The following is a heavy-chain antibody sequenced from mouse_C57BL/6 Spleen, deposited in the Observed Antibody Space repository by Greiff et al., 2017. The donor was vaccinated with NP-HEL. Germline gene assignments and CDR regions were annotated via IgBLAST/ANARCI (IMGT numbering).Heavy chain of an antibody. CDR2: INPGSGGT. J-gene: IGHJ3*01. D-gene: IGHD2-5*01. Sequence: VQLVESGAELVRPGTSVKVSCKASGYAFTNYLIEWVKQRPGQGLEWIGVINPGSGGTNYNEKFKGKATLTADKSSSTAYMQLSSLTSEDSAVYFCAREGGYSNLFAYWGQGTLVTVSA. CDR3: AREGGYSNLFAY. CDR1: GYAFTNYL. V-gene: IGHV1-54*01.